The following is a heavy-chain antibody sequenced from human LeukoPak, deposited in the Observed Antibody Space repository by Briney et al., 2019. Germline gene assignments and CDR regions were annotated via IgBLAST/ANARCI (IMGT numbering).Heavy chain of an antibody. Sequence: PGGSLRLSCAGSGFTFSNHWMSRVRQAPEKGLEWVANINQGGSVEFYVDSVKGRFTISRDNAKNSLYLQMNSLRAEDTAVYYCARIDSYNSGWLDYWGQGTLVTVSS. CDR1: GFTFSNHW. J-gene: IGHJ4*02. CDR3: ARIDSYNSGWLDY. D-gene: IGHD6-19*01. V-gene: IGHV3-7*04. CDR2: INQGGSVE.